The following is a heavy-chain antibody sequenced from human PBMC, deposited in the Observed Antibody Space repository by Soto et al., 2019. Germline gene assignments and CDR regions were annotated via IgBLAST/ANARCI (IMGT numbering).Heavy chain of an antibody. V-gene: IGHV3-30*18. CDR3: AKDLVVLPAAMRSDFDY. D-gene: IGHD2-2*01. J-gene: IGHJ4*02. Sequence: GGSLRLSCAASGFTFSSYGMHWVRQAPGKGLEWVAVISYDGSNKYYADSVKGRFTISRDNSKNTLYLQMNSLRAEDTAVYYCAKDLVVLPAAMRSDFDYWGQGTLVTVSS. CDR2: ISYDGSNK. CDR1: GFTFSSYG.